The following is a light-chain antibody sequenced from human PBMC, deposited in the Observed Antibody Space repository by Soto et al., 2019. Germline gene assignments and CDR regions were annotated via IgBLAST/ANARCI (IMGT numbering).Light chain of an antibody. Sequence: DIQMTQSPSSLSASVGDRVTITCRASQSISSYLNWYQQKPGKAPKLLIYVVSSLQSGVPSRFIVSGWERSCRRGISSLQPEDFTTYHFPQNYSIRVTVGHGTLLEIK. J-gene: IGKJ5*01. CDR3: PQNYSIRVT. V-gene: IGKV1-39*01. CDR1: QSISSY. CDR2: VVS.